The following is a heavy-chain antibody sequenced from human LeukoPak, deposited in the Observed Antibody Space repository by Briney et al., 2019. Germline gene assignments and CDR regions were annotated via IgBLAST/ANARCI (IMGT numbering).Heavy chain of an antibody. V-gene: IGHV3-7*01. J-gene: IGHJ4*02. CDR2: IKQDGSEK. CDR3: ARDGLTGTTDGTLDS. CDR1: GFTFSSYW. Sequence: PGGALSLSCAASGFTFSSYWMSWVRQAPGKGLEGVANIKQDGSEKYYVDSVKGRFTISRDNSKNTLYLQMNSLKPEDTAMYYCARDGLTGTTDGTLDSWGQGTLVTVSS. D-gene: IGHD1-20*01.